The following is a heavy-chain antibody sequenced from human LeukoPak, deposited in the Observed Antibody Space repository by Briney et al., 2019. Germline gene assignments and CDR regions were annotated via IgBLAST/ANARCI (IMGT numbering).Heavy chain of an antibody. V-gene: IGHV3-21*01. J-gene: IGHJ6*03. CDR2: ITTSSIYK. CDR3: AKTTVTPPYYMDV. Sequence: GGSLRLSCAASGFTFSSYWMSWVRQAPGKGLEWVSSITTSSIYKYYGDSVKGRFTISRDNAKKSLYLQMNSLRAEDTAVYYCAKTTVTPPYYMDVWGKGTTVTVSS. D-gene: IGHD4-11*01. CDR1: GFTFSSYW.